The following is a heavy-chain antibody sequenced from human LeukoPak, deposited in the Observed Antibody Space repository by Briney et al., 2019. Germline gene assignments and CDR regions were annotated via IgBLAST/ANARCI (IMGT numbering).Heavy chain of an antibody. J-gene: IGHJ6*03. CDR3: ARLRWELPPGDLYSNYYMDV. Sequence: SETLSLTCAVYGTSFSDHYWSWIRQPPGKGLEWIGEIDHRGGTNYSPSLKNRVSISVDTSKNQFSLNLRSVTAADTATYYCARLRWELPPGDLYSNYYMDVWGKGTPVTVSS. CDR2: IDHRGGT. V-gene: IGHV4-34*01. CDR1: GTSFSDHY. D-gene: IGHD1-26*01.